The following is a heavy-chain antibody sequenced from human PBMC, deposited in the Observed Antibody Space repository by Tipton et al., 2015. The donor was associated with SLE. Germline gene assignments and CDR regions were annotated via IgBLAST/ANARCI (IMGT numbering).Heavy chain of an antibody. V-gene: IGHV3-21*03. CDR2: SRSCGRCV. J-gene: IGHJ3*02. Sequence: SLRLSCAASGFTFSTYSMNWVRQAPWKGLEWVSSSRSCGRCVYYAKSIKCRFTTARDNAHNSLYLQMNSLRAEDTPVFYCARAPSQGFDIWGKGKMVTV. CDR3: ARAPSQGFDI. CDR1: GFTFSTYS.